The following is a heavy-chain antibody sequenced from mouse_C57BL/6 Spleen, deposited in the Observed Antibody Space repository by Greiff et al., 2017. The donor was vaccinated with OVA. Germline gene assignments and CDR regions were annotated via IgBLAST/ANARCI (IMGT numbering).Heavy chain of an antibody. CDR1: GYTFTSYW. CDR2: IDPSDSYT. Sequence: QVQLQQPGAELVMPGASVKLSCKASGYTFTSYWMHWVKQRPGQGLEWIGEIDPSDSYTNYNQKFKGKSTLTVDKSSSTAYMQLSSLTSEDSAVYYCARGEYYGNYGFAYWGQGTLVTVSA. J-gene: IGHJ3*01. CDR3: ARGEYYGNYGFAY. V-gene: IGHV1-69*01. D-gene: IGHD2-1*01.